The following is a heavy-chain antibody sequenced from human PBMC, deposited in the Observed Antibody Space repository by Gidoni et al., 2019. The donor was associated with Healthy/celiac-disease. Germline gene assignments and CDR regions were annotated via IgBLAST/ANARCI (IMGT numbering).Heavy chain of an antibody. J-gene: IGHJ2*01. D-gene: IGHD2-21*01. CDR3: ARGKHQKSILRRRYFDL. Sequence: QVQLQQWGAGLLKPSETLSLTCAVDGGSFSGYYWSWIRQPPGKGLEWIGEINHSGSTNYNPSLKSRVTISVDTSKNQFSLKLSSVTAADTAVYYCARGKHQKSILRRRYFDLWGRGTLVTVSS. CDR1: GGSFSGYY. V-gene: IGHV4-34*01. CDR2: INHSGST.